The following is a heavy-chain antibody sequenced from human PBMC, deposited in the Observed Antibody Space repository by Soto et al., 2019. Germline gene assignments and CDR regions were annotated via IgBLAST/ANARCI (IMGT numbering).Heavy chain of an antibody. D-gene: IGHD6-6*01. CDR3: ARRVAAHPYFDF. V-gene: IGHV5-51*01. CDR2: FFPGDSDT. CDR1: GYIFANDW. Sequence: GESLKISCKGSGYIFANDWIAWVRQMPGKGLEWMGIFFPGDSDTRYSPSFQGQVTISADKSINTAYLQWSSLKASDTAVYYCARRVAAHPYFDFWGQGALVTVSS. J-gene: IGHJ4*02.